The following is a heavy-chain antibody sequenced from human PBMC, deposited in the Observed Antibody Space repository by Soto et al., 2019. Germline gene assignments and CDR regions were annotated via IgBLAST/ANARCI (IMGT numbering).Heavy chain of an antibody. CDR1: GGSISNYY. Sequence: SETLSLTCIVSGGSISNYYWSWIRQPPGKGLEWIGYIYYSGSTNYNPSLKSRVTISVDTSKNQFSLKLSSVTTADTAVYYCARDRQWLVLWGQGTLVTVSS. J-gene: IGHJ4*02. V-gene: IGHV4-59*01. CDR2: IYYSGST. D-gene: IGHD6-19*01. CDR3: ARDRQWLVL.